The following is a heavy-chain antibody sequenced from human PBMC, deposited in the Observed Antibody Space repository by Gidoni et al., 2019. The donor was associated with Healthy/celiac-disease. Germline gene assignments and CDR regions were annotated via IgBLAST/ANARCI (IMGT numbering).Heavy chain of an antibody. Sequence: EVQLLESGGGLVQPGGSLRLSCAASGFTFSSYAMSWVRQAPGKGLEWVSAISGSGGSTYYADSVKGRFTISRDNSKNTLYLQMNSLRAEDTAVYYCAKAIWGEDIVVVPAALDYWGQGTLVTVSS. CDR1: GFTFSSYA. V-gene: IGHV3-23*01. CDR3: AKAIWGEDIVVVPAALDY. D-gene: IGHD2-2*01. J-gene: IGHJ4*02. CDR2: ISGSGGST.